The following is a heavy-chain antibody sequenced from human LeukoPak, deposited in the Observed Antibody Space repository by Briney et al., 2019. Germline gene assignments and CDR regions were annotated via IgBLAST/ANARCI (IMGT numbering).Heavy chain of an antibody. CDR2: FDPEDSET. CDR1: GYTLTELS. Sequence: ASVKVSCKVSGYTLTELSMHWVRQAPGKGLEWMGGFDPEDSETIYAQKFQGRVTMTEDTSTDTAYMELSSLRSEDTAVYYCAIQRGYYDSSGYRDYWGQGTLVTVSS. D-gene: IGHD3-22*01. CDR3: AIQRGYYDSSGYRDY. V-gene: IGHV1-24*01. J-gene: IGHJ4*02.